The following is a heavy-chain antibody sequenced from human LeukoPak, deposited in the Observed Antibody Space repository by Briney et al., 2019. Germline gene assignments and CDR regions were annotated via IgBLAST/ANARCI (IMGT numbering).Heavy chain of an antibody. J-gene: IGHJ6*03. Sequence: GGSLRLSCAASGFTFSSYSMNWVRQAPGKGLEWVSSISSSSSYIYYADSVKGRFTISRDNTKNSPYLQMNSLRAEDTAVYYCARDPLAVAATETGYMDVWGKGTTVTVSS. CDR1: GFTFSSYS. CDR3: ARDPLAVAATETGYMDV. V-gene: IGHV3-21*01. CDR2: ISSSSSYI. D-gene: IGHD6-19*01.